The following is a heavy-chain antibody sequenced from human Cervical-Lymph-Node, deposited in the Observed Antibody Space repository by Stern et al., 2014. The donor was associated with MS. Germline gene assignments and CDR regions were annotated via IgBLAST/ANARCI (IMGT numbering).Heavy chain of an antibody. Sequence: VHLVESGAEVKKPGASVKVSCKASGYTFTSYGISWVRQAPGQGLEWMGWISAYNGNTNYAQKLQGRVTMTTDTSTSTAYMELRSLRSDDTAVYYCARDPMTYYYDSSGSWFDYWGQGTLVTVSS. CDR3: ARDPMTYYYDSSGSWFDY. CDR1: GYTFTSYG. V-gene: IGHV1-18*01. D-gene: IGHD3-22*01. CDR2: ISAYNGNT. J-gene: IGHJ4*02.